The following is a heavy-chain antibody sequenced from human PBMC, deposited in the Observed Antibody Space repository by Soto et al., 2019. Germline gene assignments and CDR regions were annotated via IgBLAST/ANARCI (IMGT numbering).Heavy chain of an antibody. Sequence: EVQLVESGGGLVQPGGSLRLSCAASGFTFSSYWMSWVRQAPGKGLEWVANIKQDGSEKYYVDSVKGRFTISRDNAKNSLYLQMNSLRAEDTAVYYCARDRGWAAAAGTPPCYWGQGTLVTVSS. CDR3: ARDRGWAAAAGTPPCY. CDR2: IKQDGSEK. J-gene: IGHJ4*02. CDR1: GFTFSSYW. D-gene: IGHD6-13*01. V-gene: IGHV3-7*03.